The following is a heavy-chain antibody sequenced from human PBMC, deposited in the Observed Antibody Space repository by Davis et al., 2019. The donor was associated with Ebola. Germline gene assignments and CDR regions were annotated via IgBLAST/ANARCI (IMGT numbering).Heavy chain of an antibody. CDR1: GFTFSSYG. V-gene: IGHV3-30*12. J-gene: IGHJ5*02. D-gene: IGHD3-3*02. Sequence: PGGSLRLSCAASGFTFSSYGMHWVRQAPGKGLEWVAVISYDGSNKYYADSVKGRFTISRDNSKNTLYLQMNSLRAEDTAVYYCARGYSHLGSEAWGQGTLVTVSS. CDR2: ISYDGSNK. CDR3: ARGYSHLGSEA.